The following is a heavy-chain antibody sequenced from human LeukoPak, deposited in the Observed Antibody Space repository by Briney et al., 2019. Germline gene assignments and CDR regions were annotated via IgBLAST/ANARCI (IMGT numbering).Heavy chain of an antibody. D-gene: IGHD5-18*01. J-gene: IGHJ4*02. CDR2: IIPIFGTA. V-gene: IGHV1-69*13. Sequence: EASVKVSCKASGYTFTGYYMHWVRQAPGQGLEWMGGIIPIFGTANYAQKFQGRVTITADESTSTAYMELSSLRSEDTAVYYCAKDHPPGDSYVYYYFDYWGQGTLVTVSS. CDR1: GYTFTGYY. CDR3: AKDHPPGDSYVYYYFDY.